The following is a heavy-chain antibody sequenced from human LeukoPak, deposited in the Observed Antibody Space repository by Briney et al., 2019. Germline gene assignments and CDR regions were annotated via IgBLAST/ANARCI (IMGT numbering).Heavy chain of an antibody. D-gene: IGHD6-19*01. CDR1: GGSFSGYY. J-gene: IGHJ4*02. V-gene: IGHV4-34*01. CDR3: ARRLSGWSKGFDY. Sequence: SETLSLTCAVYGGSFSGYYWSWIRQPPGKGLEWIGEINHSGSTNYNPSLKSRVTISVDTSKNQFSLKLGSVTAADTAVYYCARRLSGWSKGFDYWGQGTLVTVSS. CDR2: INHSGST.